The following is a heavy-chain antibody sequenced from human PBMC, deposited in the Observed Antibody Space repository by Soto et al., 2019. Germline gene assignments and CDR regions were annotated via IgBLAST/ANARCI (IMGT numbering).Heavy chain of an antibody. CDR2: IIPIFGTA. Sequence: AVKVSCKASGGTFSSYAISWVRQAPGQGLEWMGGIIPIFGTANYAQKFQGRVTITADESTSTAYMELSSLRSEDTAVYYCARANYDFWSGTQNNWFDPWGQGTLVTVSS. CDR3: ARANYDFWSGTQNNWFDP. V-gene: IGHV1-69*13. J-gene: IGHJ5*02. D-gene: IGHD3-3*01. CDR1: GGTFSSYA.